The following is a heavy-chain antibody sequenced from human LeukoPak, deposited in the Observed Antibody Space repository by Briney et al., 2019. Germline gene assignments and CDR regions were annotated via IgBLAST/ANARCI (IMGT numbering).Heavy chain of an antibody. Sequence: SETLSLTCTVSGGSISSYYWSWIRQPSGKGLEWIGYIYYSGSTNYNPSLKSRVTISVDTSKNQFSLKLSSVTAADTAVYYCARVYYYDSSGYPRAFDIWGQGTMVTVSS. CDR3: ARVYYYDSSGYPRAFDI. J-gene: IGHJ3*02. V-gene: IGHV4-59*01. D-gene: IGHD3-22*01. CDR2: IYYSGST. CDR1: GGSISSYY.